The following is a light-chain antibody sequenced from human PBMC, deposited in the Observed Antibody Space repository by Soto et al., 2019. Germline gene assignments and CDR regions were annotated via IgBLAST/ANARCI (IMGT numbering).Light chain of an antibody. CDR3: CSYAGGPYV. CDR1: SSDVGGYDY. Sequence: QSALTQPRSVSGSSGQSVAISCTGTSSDVGGYDYVSWYQQHPGKAPNVIIFDVSKRPSGVPDRFSGSKSGNTASLTISGLQAEDEADYYCCSYAGGPYVFGTGTKLTVL. CDR2: DVS. V-gene: IGLV2-11*01. J-gene: IGLJ1*01.